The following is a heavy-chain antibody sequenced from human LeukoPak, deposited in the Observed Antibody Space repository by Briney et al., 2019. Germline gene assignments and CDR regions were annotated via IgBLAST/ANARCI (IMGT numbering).Heavy chain of an antibody. CDR2: IRSKANSYAT. J-gene: IGHJ4*02. D-gene: IGHD6-13*01. V-gene: IGHV3-73*01. CDR1: GFTFSGSA. CDR3: TRLIAAAGKD. Sequence: GGSLRLSCAASGFTFSGSAMHWVRQASGKGLEWVGRIRSKANSYATAYAASVKGRFTISRDDSKNTAYLQMNSPKTEDTAVYYCTRLIAAAGKDWGQGTLVTVSS.